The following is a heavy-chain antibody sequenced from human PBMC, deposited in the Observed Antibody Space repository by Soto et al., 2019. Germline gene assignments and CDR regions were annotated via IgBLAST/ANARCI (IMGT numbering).Heavy chain of an antibody. J-gene: IGHJ4*02. Sequence: KFQGRVTITRDTSASTAYMELSSLRSEDTAVYYCARAPGGPAIAQYWCQGTLVTVSS. V-gene: IGHV1-3*01. D-gene: IGHD2-2*02. CDR3: ARAPGGPAIAQY.